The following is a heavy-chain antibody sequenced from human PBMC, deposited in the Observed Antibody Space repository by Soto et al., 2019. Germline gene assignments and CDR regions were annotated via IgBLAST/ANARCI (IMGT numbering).Heavy chain of an antibody. D-gene: IGHD2-21*01. CDR2: ISAYNGNT. V-gene: IGHV1-18*01. Sequence: GSVKVSCKSSGYNFISHSITWVRQAPGQGLEWMGRISAYNGNTNHAQKFQGRLTMTTDTSTSTAYMELRSLRSDDTAVYYCARGAFCGGAPGCRDMDVWGQGTTVTVSS. J-gene: IGHJ6*02. CDR1: GYNFISHS. CDR3: ARGAFCGGAPGCRDMDV.